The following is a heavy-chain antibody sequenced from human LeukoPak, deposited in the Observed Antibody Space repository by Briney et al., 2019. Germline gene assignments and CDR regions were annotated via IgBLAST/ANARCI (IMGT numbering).Heavy chain of an antibody. CDR2: ISGSGGST. D-gene: IGHD5-12*01. CDR3: AKGRNGGYDWGAAFDI. J-gene: IGHJ3*02. CDR1: GFTFSSYA. Sequence: PGGSLRLSCAASGFTFSSYAMSWVRQAPGKGLEWVSAISGSGGSTYYADSVKGRFTISRDNSKNTLYLQMNSLRAEDTAVYYCAKGRNGGYDWGAAFDIWGQGTMVTVSS. V-gene: IGHV3-23*01.